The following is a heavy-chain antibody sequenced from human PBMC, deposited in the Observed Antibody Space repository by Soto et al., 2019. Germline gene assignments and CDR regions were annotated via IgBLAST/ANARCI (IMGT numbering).Heavy chain of an antibody. CDR1: GGSISSYY. V-gene: IGHV4-59*01. CDR2: IYYSGST. D-gene: IGHD6-13*01. CDR3: ARGHLRWRQQLVLGWFDP. Sequence: QVQLQESGPGLVKPSETLSLTCTVSGGSISSYYWSWIRQPPGKGLEWIGYIYYSGSTNYNPSLKIRVTISVDTSKNQFSLKLSSVTAADTAVYYCARGHLRWRQQLVLGWFDPWGQGTLVTVSS. J-gene: IGHJ5*02.